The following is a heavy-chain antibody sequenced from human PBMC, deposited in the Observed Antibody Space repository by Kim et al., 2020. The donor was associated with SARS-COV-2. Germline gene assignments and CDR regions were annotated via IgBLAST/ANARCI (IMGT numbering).Heavy chain of an antibody. D-gene: IGHD2-21*02. CDR2: T. Sequence: TNYAQKRQGRVTMTTDTSTSTAYMELRSLRSDDTAGYYCASATANNWFDPWGQGTLVTVSS. J-gene: IGHJ5*02. V-gene: IGHV1-18*01. CDR3: ASATANNWFDP.